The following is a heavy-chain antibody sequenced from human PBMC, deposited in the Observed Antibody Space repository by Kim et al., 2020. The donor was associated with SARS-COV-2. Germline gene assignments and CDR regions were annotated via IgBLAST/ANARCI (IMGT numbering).Heavy chain of an antibody. CDR2: IYYSGST. J-gene: IGHJ4*02. D-gene: IGHD3-22*01. CDR1: GGSISSYY. Sequence: SETLSLTCTVSGGSISSYYWSWIRQPPGKGLEWIGYIYYSGSTNYNPSLKSRVTISVDTSKNQFSLKLSSVTAADTAVYYCARGGVLPSENYYDSSGYKDWGQGTLVTVSS. CDR3: ARGGVLPSENYYDSSGYKD. V-gene: IGHV4-59*13.